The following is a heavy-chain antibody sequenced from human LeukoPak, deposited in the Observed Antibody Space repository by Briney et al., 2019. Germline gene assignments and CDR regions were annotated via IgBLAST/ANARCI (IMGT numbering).Heavy chain of an antibody. J-gene: IGHJ4*02. CDR1: RGSFSGYY. V-gene: IGHV4-34*01. CDR3: ARGPSTEYDILTGYYYFDY. Sequence: SETLSLTCAVYRGSFSGYYWTWIRQPPGKGLEWIGEITHSGSTNYKPSLKSRVSMSVDTSKKQFSLKLSSVTAADTAVYYCARGPSTEYDILTGYYYFDYWGQGTLVTVSS. D-gene: IGHD3-9*01. CDR2: ITHSGST.